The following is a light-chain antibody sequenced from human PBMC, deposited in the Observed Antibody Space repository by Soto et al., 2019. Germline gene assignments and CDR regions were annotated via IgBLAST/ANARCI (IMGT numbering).Light chain of an antibody. CDR2: RDS. CDR3: QSYDRSLSGVL. Sequence: QSALTQPPSVSGAPGQRVTISCTGTSSNIGAGFAVHWYRLLSGTAPKLLIYRDSKRPSGVPDRFSGSKSGTSASLAITGLQAEDEAEYFCQSYDRSLSGVLFGGGTKVTVL. J-gene: IGLJ2*01. V-gene: IGLV1-40*01. CDR1: SSNIGAGFA.